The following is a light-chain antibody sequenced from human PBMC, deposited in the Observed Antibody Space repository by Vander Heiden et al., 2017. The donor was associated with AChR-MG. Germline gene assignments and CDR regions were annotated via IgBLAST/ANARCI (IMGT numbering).Light chain of an antibody. CDR3: QQYDNWPPWT. CDR2: GTS. V-gene: IGKV3-15*01. J-gene: IGKJ1*01. Sequence: DIVMTQSPATLSVSPGERATLSCRASQSVRNNLAWYQQKPGQAPRLLIYGTSTRATGIPVRFSGSGSGTEFTLTIGSLQSEDFAVYYCQQYDNWPPWTFGQGTKVEIK. CDR1: QSVRNN.